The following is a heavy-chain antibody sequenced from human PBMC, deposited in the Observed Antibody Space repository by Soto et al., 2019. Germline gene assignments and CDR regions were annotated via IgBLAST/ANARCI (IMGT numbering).Heavy chain of an antibody. Sequence: PSETLSLTCAVYGGAFSGDYWSWIRQPPGKGLEWIGEINHTGTTNHNPAHKSRVTISVDTSKNQFSLKLSSVTAAYTAVYYCARYKYSSSWGYFDNWRQGTLVTVSS. D-gene: IGHD6-13*01. CDR3: ARYKYSSSWGYFDN. CDR1: GGAFSGDY. V-gene: IGHV4-34*01. J-gene: IGHJ4*02. CDR2: INHTGTT.